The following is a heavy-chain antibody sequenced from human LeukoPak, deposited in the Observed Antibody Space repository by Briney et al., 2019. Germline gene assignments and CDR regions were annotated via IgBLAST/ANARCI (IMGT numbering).Heavy chain of an antibody. D-gene: IGHD3-22*01. Sequence: ASVKVSCKASGYTFAGYYMHWVRQAPGQGLEWMGWINPDTGRTNYAQKFQGRVTMTRDTSITTAYMELTRLTSDDTAVYSCARGTYYDSSAYSGVRLFDYWGQGTLVTVSS. V-gene: IGHV1-2*02. J-gene: IGHJ4*02. CDR2: INPDTGRT. CDR1: GYTFAGYY. CDR3: ARGTYYDSSAYSGVRLFDY.